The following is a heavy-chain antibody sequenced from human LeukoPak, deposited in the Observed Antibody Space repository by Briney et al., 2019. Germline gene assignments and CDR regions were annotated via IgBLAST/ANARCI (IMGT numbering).Heavy chain of an antibody. V-gene: IGHV1-18*01. CDR1: GYTFTSHS. J-gene: IGHJ4*02. Sequence: GASVKVSCKASGYTFTSHSINWVRQAPGQGLEWMGWISDYNGHTNFAQKFQGRVTMTMDSSTSTSYMELTGLRSDDTAVYYCARDPRPRGFGEYFHFDFWGQGTLVTVSS. D-gene: IGHD3-10*01. CDR2: ISDYNGHT. CDR3: ARDPRPRGFGEYFHFDF.